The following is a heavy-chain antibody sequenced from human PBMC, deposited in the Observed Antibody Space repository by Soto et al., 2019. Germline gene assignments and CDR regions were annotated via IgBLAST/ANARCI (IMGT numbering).Heavy chain of an antibody. D-gene: IGHD2-2*01. CDR2: TSNSGST. CDR3: ARGGGSTKVDY. V-gene: IGHV4-31*03. J-gene: IGHJ4*02. CDR1: GGSITSSGYY. Sequence: QVQLQESGPGLVKPSQTLSLTCTVSGGSITSSGYYWSWIRQHPGEGLEWIGFTSNSGSTSYNPSRTSRVTIPVDTSSNQFSLTLQPVTASDTAVYYCARGGGSTKVDYWGQGTLVTVSP.